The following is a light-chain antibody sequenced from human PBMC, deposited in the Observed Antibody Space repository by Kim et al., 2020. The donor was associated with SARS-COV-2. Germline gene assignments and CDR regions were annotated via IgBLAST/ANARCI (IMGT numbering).Light chain of an antibody. CDR3: QHYDSSPWT. Sequence: QRAIATLSCRASQSVSHDCLLWYQQKPGQAPRPLIYGASSRATGIPDRLSGSGSGTDFTLTISRLEPEDSAVYYCQHYDSSPWTFGQGTKVDIK. CDR1: QSVSHDC. CDR2: GAS. V-gene: IGKV3-20*01. J-gene: IGKJ1*01.